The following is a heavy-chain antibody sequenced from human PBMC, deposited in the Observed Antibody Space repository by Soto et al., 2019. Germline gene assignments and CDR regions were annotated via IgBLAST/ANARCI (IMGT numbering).Heavy chain of an antibody. D-gene: IGHD4-17*01. V-gene: IGHV1-2*02. CDR1: GYTFTDYY. J-gene: IGHJ6*02. CDR2: INPNSGGT. CDR3: ARDPTTVTLGYYYGMDV. Sequence: ASVKVSCKASGYTFTDYYLHRVRQAPGQGLEWMGWINPNSGGTNYGQKFQGRVTMTRDTSISTAYMELSRLRSDDTAVYFCARDPTTVTLGYYYGMDVWGQGTTVTVSS.